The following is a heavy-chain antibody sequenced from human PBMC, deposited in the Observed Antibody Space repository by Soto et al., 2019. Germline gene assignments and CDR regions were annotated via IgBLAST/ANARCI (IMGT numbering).Heavy chain of an antibody. J-gene: IGHJ4*02. V-gene: IGHV4-59*01. D-gene: IGHD3-22*01. Sequence: PSETLSLTCTVSGGSISSYYWSWIRQPPGKGLEWIGHIYYSGSTNYNPSLKSRVTISVDTSKNQFSLKLSSVTATDTAVYYCARGSIVHYFDYWGQGTLVTVSS. CDR1: GGSISSYY. CDR3: ARGSIVHYFDY. CDR2: IYYSGST.